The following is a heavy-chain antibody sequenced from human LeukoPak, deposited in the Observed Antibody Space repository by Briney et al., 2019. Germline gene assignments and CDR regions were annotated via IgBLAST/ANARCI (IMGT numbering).Heavy chain of an antibody. CDR1: GYTFTGYY. D-gene: IGHD1-26*01. CDR2: INPNSGGT. CDR3: ASGMGPIDSGSYLFDN. V-gene: IGHV1-2*06. J-gene: IGHJ5*02. Sequence: ASVKVSCKASGYTFTGYYIHWVRQAPGQWREWMGRINPNSGGTNYAKNFQGRVTMTRDTSISTAYMELSRLRSDDTAVYYCASGMGPIDSGSYLFDNWGQGTLVTVSS.